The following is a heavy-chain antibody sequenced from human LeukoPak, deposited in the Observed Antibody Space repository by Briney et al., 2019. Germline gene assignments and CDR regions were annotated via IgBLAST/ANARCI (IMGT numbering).Heavy chain of an antibody. J-gene: IGHJ6*03. Sequence: SETLSLTCTVSGGSISSYYWSWIRQPPGKGLEWIGYIYTSGGTNYNPSLKSRVTISVDTSKNQFSLKLSSVTAADTAMYYCARQVVGATPDYYYYYYMDVWGKGTTVTVSS. CDR1: GGSISSYY. V-gene: IGHV4-4*09. CDR3: ARQVVGATPDYYYYYYMDV. D-gene: IGHD1-26*01. CDR2: IYTSGGT.